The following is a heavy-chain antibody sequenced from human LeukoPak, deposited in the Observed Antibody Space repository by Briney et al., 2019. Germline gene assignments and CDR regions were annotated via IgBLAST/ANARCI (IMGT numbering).Heavy chain of an antibody. CDR3: ARHINMVRGVIDY. V-gene: IGHV4-38-2*02. CDR2: IYHSGST. J-gene: IGHJ4*02. Sequence: SETLSLTCTVSGYSISSGYYWGWIRQPPGKGLEWIGSIYHSGSTYYNPSLKSRVTISVDTSKNQFSLKLSSVTAADMAVYYCARHINMVRGVIDYWGQGTLVAVSS. D-gene: IGHD3-10*01. CDR1: GYSISSGYY.